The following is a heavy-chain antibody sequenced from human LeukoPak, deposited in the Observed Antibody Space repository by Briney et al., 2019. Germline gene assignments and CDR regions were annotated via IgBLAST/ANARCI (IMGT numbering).Heavy chain of an antibody. CDR3: ARGRYNSGWYPDYFDY. D-gene: IGHD6-19*01. V-gene: IGHV3-7*01. CDR1: GFTFSNYW. J-gene: IGHJ4*02. CDR2: IKQEGREK. Sequence: GGSLRLSCVASGFTFSNYWTSWVRQAPGKGLEWVANIKQEGREKYYVDSVEGRFTISRDNAKNSLYLQMNSLRAQDTTVYYCARGRYNSGWYPDYFDYWGKGALVTVSS.